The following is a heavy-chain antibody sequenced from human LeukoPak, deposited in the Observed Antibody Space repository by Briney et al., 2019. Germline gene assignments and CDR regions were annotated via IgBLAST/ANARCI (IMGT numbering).Heavy chain of an antibody. CDR1: GFTFSSYT. D-gene: IGHD3-16*01. J-gene: IGHJ5*02. Sequence: PGGSLRLSCTASGFTFSSYTMTWVRQAPGKGLKWVSTITTGDGNTYYADSVKGRFTVSRDDSKNTLYLQMNSLRAEDTAVYYCAKEWGLWVSAPWGDPWGRGTLVTVSS. CDR2: ITTGDGNT. V-gene: IGHV3-23*01. CDR3: AKEWGLWVSAPWGDP.